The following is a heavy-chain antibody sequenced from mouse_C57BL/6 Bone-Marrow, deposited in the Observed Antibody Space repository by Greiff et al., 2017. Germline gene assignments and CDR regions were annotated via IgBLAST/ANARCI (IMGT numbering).Heavy chain of an antibody. J-gene: IGHJ2*01. Sequence: QVQLQQPGAELVMPGASVKLSCKASGYTFTSYWMHWVKQRPGQGLEWIGEIDPSDSYTNYNQKFKGKSTLTVDKSSSTAYMQLSSLTSEDSAVYFCAGTYYYGSSYLDYWGQGTTLTVSS. V-gene: IGHV1-69*01. CDR3: AGTYYYGSSYLDY. CDR2: IDPSDSYT. D-gene: IGHD1-1*01. CDR1: GYTFTSYW.